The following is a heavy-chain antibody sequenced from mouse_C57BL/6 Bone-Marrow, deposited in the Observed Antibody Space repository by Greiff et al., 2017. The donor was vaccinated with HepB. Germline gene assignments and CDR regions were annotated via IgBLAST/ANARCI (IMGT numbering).Heavy chain of an antibody. CDR1: GFTFSDYG. Sequence: EVQRVESGGGLVKPGGSLKLSCAASGFTFSDYGMHWVRQAPEKGLEWVAYISSGSSTIYYADTVKGRFTISRDNAKNTLFLQMTSLRSEDTAMYYCARPSYYDYGSCWFAYWGQGTLVTVSA. D-gene: IGHD2-4*01. CDR3: ARPSYYDYGSCWFAY. J-gene: IGHJ3*01. CDR2: ISSGSSTI. V-gene: IGHV5-17*01.